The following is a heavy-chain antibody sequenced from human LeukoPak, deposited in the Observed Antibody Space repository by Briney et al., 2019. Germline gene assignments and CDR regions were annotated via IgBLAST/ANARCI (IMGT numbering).Heavy chain of an antibody. Sequence: PGGSLRLSCAASGFTFSSYAMSWVRQAPGKGLEWASTISASGGSTYYADSVKGRFTISRDNSQNTLYLLMNSLRADDTAEYFCAKGQYNWNDHCDYWGQGTLVSVSS. D-gene: IGHD1-20*01. CDR3: AKGQYNWNDHCDY. CDR2: ISASGGST. J-gene: IGHJ4*02. V-gene: IGHV3-23*01. CDR1: GFTFSSYA.